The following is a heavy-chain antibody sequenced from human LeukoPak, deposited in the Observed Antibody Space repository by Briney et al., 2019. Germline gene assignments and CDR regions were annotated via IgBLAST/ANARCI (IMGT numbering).Heavy chain of an antibody. J-gene: IGHJ3*02. V-gene: IGHV3-23*01. Sequence: GGSLRLSCAASGFTFSSYAMSWVRQAPGKGLEWVSAISGSGGSTYYADSVNGRFTISRDNSKNTLYLQMNSLRAEDTAVYYCAKNKNHYYDSSGFGAFDIWGQGTMVTVSS. CDR1: GFTFSSYA. CDR2: ISGSGGST. D-gene: IGHD3-22*01. CDR3: AKNKNHYYDSSGFGAFDI.